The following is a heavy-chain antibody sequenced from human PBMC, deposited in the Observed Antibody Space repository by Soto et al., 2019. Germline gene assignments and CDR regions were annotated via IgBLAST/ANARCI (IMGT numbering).Heavy chain of an antibody. Sequence: QVQLVQSGAEVKKPGSSVKVSCNASGGTFSSYAISWVRQAPGQGLEWMGGFIPIFGTENYTQKFQGRVTITSDKSTSRAYMELSSLRSEDTAVDYCARDRGCSGGSCYAEDAFDIWCQGTMVTVAS. CDR3: ARDRGCSGGSCYAEDAFDI. D-gene: IGHD2-15*01. V-gene: IGHV1-69*06. J-gene: IGHJ3*02. CDR2: FIPIFGTE. CDR1: GGTFSSYA.